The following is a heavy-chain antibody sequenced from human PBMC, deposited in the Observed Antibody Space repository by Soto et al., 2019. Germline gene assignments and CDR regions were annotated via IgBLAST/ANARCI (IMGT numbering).Heavy chain of an antibody. V-gene: IGHV3-74*01. CDR2: INFDGGST. J-gene: IGHJ4*02. D-gene: IGHD3-3*01. CDR3: ARAAFLDY. Sequence: EVQLVASGGGSVQPGGSLRLSCAASGFTFSNSWMHWVRQAPGKGLVWVSRINFDGGSTSYADSVKGRFTISRDNAKNTLYLQMNSLRAEDTAVYYCARAAFLDYWGQGTLVTVSS. CDR1: GFTFSNSW.